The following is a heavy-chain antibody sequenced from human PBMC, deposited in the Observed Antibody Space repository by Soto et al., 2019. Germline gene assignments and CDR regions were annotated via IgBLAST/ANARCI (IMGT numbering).Heavy chain of an antibody. V-gene: IGHV1-69*13. D-gene: IGHD6-13*01. Sequence: ASVKVSCKASGGTFSSYAISWVRQAPGQGLEWMGGIIPIFGTANYAQKFQGRVTITADESTSTAYMELSSLRSEDTAVYYCARAPYRSSWSYYYYGMDVWGQGTTVTVSS. CDR3: ARAPYRSSWSYYYYGMDV. CDR1: GGTFSSYA. J-gene: IGHJ6*02. CDR2: IIPIFGTA.